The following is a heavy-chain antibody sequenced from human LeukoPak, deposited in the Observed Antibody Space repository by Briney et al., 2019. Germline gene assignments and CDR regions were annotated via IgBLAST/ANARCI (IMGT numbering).Heavy chain of an antibody. Sequence: PGGSLRLSCAASGFTLSNYAMTWVRQAPGKGLEWVSTIRGSGDSTYYADSVKGRFTISRDNSKSTLYLQMNSLRAEDTAVYYCARYCSGGGCYSGVDSWGQGTLVTVSS. CDR3: ARYCSGGGCYSGVDS. D-gene: IGHD2-15*01. CDR2: IRGSGDST. CDR1: GFTLSNYA. J-gene: IGHJ4*02. V-gene: IGHV3-23*01.